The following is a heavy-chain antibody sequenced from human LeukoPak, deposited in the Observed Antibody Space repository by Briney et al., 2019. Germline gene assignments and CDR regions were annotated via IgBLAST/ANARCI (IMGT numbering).Heavy chain of an antibody. J-gene: IGHJ4*02. Sequence: SETLSLTCKVSSGSISSHYWSWIRQPPGKGLEWIGYIYYSGSTNYNPSLKSRVTISVDTSKNQFSLKLSSVTAADTAVYYCARVEAGPSSYYFDYWGQGTLVTVSS. CDR1: SGSISSHY. V-gene: IGHV4-59*11. CDR2: IYYSGST. CDR3: ARVEAGPSSYYFDY. D-gene: IGHD6-19*01.